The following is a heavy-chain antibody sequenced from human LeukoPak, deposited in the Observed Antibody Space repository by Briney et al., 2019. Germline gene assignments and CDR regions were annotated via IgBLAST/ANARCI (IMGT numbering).Heavy chain of an antibody. CDR3: ARLHSSSSSYYYYMDV. V-gene: IGHV3-23*01. D-gene: IGHD6-6*01. CDR1: GFSFPYG. Sequence: GGSLRLSCEASGFSFPYGMSWVRQAPGKGLEWVSGITNSGENTYYADSVKGRFTISRDNSKNTLFLEMNSLRVEDTAVYYCARLHSSSSSYYYYMDVWGKGTTVTVSS. CDR2: ITNSGENT. J-gene: IGHJ6*03.